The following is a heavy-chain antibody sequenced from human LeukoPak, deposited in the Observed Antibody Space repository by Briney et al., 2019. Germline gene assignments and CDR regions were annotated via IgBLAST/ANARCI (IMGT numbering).Heavy chain of an antibody. CDR2: INPNSGGT. CDR1: GYTFTSYY. J-gene: IGHJ3*02. D-gene: IGHD4-23*01. CDR3: ARANEMVTPYAFDI. V-gene: IGHV1-2*02. Sequence: ASVKVSCKASGYTFTSYYMHWVRQAPGQGLEWMGWINPNSGGTNYAQKFQGRVTMTRDTSISTAYMELSRLRSDDTAVYYCARANEMVTPYAFDIWGQGTMVTVSS.